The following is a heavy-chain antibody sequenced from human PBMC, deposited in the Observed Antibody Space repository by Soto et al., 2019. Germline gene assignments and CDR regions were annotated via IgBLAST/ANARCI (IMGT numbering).Heavy chain of an antibody. V-gene: IGHV3-74*01. D-gene: IGHD1-20*01. CDR2: IDPYDTGI. CDR3: TRVTFGARDY. J-gene: IGHJ4*02. CDR1: GFTFSGDW. Sequence: EVQLVESGAGLVQPGGSLRLSCRDSGFTFSGDWMHWVRKAPGKGLDWVSRIDPYDTGISYADSVKGRFTISRDNAKSTLYLQMNSLRPEDTAVYYCTRVTFGARDYWGQGTLVTVSS.